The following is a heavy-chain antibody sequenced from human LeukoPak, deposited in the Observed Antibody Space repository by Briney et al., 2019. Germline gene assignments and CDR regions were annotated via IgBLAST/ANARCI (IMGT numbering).Heavy chain of an antibody. V-gene: IGHV4-30-4*08. J-gene: IGHJ4*02. D-gene: IGHD3-3*01. CDR3: ARGSRFGTFDY. Sequence: SQTLSLTCSVSGGSISSAEYYWTWIRQPPGKGLEWIGYIFHSGGTYYNPSLKSRVTISVDTSKNQFSLKLSSVTAADTAVYYCARGSRFGTFDYWGQGTLVTVSS. CDR1: GGSISSAEYY. CDR2: IFHSGGT.